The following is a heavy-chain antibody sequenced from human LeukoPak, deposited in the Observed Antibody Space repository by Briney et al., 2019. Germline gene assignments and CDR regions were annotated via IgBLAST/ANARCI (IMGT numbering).Heavy chain of an antibody. CDR3: AKEAVDYDILTGYYTTGYFDY. V-gene: IGHV3-33*06. D-gene: IGHD3-9*01. J-gene: IGHJ4*02. CDR1: GFTFSSYG. Sequence: GGSLRLSCAASGFTFSSYGMHWVRQAPGKGLEWVAVIWYDGSNKYYADSVKGRFTISRDNSKNTLYLQMSSLRAEDTAVYYCAKEAVDYDILTGYYTTGYFDYWGQGTLVTVSS. CDR2: IWYDGSNK.